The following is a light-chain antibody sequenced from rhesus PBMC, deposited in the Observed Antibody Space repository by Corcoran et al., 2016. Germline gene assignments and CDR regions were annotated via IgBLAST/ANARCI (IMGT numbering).Light chain of an antibody. Sequence: DIVMIQTPLSLPVTLGEPASISCRSSQSLVYSDGKPYLICYLQKPGHSPQLLLYLVSKRASGVPDKVRGSGSGTDFTLKISRVEAEDVGVYYCMQALRSPYSFGQGTKVEIK. V-gene: IGKV2-82*02. CDR2: LVS. CDR3: MQALRSPYS. J-gene: IGKJ2*01. CDR1: QSLVYSDGKPY.